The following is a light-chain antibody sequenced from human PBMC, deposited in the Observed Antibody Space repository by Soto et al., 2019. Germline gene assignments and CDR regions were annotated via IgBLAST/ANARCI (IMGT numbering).Light chain of an antibody. CDR1: QGISTY. V-gene: IGKV1-27*01. CDR2: AAS. J-gene: IGKJ4*01. Sequence: DIQMTQSPSSLSASVGDRVTITCRASQGISTYLAWYQQKQGKVPKLLICAASTLQSGVPSRFSGSGSGTDFTLTISSLQPEDVATYYCQKYNSAPLTVGGGTKVEIK. CDR3: QKYNSAPLT.